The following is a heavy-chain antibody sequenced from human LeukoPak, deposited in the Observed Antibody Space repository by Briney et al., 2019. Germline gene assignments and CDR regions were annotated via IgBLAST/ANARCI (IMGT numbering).Heavy chain of an antibody. J-gene: IGHJ6*03. D-gene: IGHD3-22*01. CDR1: GGSISSSSYY. CDR3: TRGSIAYYYMDV. V-gene: IGHV4-39*07. CDR2: IYYSGST. Sequence: PSETLSLTCAVSGGSISSSSYYWGWIRQPPGKGLEWIGSIYYSGSTYYNPSLKSRVTISVDTSKNQFSLKLSSVTAADTAVYYCTRGSIAYYYMDVWGKGTTVTISS.